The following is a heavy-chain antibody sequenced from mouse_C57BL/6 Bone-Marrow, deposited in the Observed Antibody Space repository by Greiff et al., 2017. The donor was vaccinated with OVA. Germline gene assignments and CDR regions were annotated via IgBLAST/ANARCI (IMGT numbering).Heavy chain of an antibody. V-gene: IGHV1-19*01. D-gene: IGHD2-5*01. CDR1: GYTFTDYY. Sequence: VQLQQSGPVLVKPGASVKMSCKASGYTFTDYYMNWVKQSHGKSLEWIGVINPYNGGTSYNQKFKGKATLTVDKSSSTAYMELNSLTSEDSAVYYCARYYSNYPWYFDVWGTGTTVTVSS. CDR3: ARYYSNYPWYFDV. CDR2: INPYNGGT. J-gene: IGHJ1*03.